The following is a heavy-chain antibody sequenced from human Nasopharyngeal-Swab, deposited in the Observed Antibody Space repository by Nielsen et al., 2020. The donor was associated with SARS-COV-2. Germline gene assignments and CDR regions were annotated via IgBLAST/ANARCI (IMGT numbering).Heavy chain of an antibody. CDR1: GGSISSGGYY. V-gene: IGHV4-31*03. Sequence: SETLSLTCTVSGGSISSGGYYWSWIRQHPGKGLEWIGYIYYSGSTYYNPSLRSRVTISVDTSKNQFSLKLSPVTAADTAVYYCARDVAVFYDFWSGAYNWFDPWGQGTLVTVSS. J-gene: IGHJ5*02. CDR3: ARDVAVFYDFWSGAYNWFDP. CDR2: IYYSGST. D-gene: IGHD3-3*01.